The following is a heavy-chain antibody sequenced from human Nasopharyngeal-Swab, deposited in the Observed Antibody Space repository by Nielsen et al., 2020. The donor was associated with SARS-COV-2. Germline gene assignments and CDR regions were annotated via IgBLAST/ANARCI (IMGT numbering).Heavy chain of an antibody. CDR3: AKDGLYYYDSSAHPAEYFQN. D-gene: IGHD3-22*01. CDR2: IGGSGTST. CDR1: GFTFSSYA. Sequence: ETLSLTCAASGFTFSSYAMNWVRQSPGKGLEWVSNIGGSGTSTYYADSVKGRFTIPRDNSKNALFLQMNSLRADDTAVYYCAKDGLYYYDSSAHPAEYFQNWGQGTLVTVSS. V-gene: IGHV3-23*01. J-gene: IGHJ1*01.